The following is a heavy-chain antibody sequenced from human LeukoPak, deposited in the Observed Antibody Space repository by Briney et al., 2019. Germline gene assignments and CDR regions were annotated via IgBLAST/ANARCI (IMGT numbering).Heavy chain of an antibody. J-gene: IGHJ3*02. Sequence: SETLSLTCTVSGGSNSSYYWSWIRQPPGKGLEWIGYIYYSGSTNYNPSLKSRVTTSVDTSKNQFSLKLSSVTAADTAVYYCARDPYYDTLTGRLILGAFDIWGQGTMVTVSS. D-gene: IGHD3-9*01. CDR2: IYYSGST. V-gene: IGHV4-59*01. CDR1: GGSNSSYY. CDR3: ARDPYYDTLTGRLILGAFDI.